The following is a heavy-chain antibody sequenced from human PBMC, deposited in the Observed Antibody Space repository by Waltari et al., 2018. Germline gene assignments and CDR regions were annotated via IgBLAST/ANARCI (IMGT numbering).Heavy chain of an antibody. D-gene: IGHD3-22*01. CDR3: ARQYHYYDSSGPNDY. CDR1: SFTSYW. Sequence: SFTSYWIGWVRQMPGKGLEWMGIIYPGDSDTRYSPSFQGQVTISADKSISTAYLQWSSLKASDTAMYYCARQYHYYDSSGPNDYWGQGTLVTVSS. J-gene: IGHJ4*02. CDR2: IYPGDSDT. V-gene: IGHV5-51*01.